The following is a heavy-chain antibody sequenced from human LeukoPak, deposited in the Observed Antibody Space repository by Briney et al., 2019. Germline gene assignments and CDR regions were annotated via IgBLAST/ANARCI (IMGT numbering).Heavy chain of an antibody. CDR1: GFTFDDYA. D-gene: IGHD3-3*01. V-gene: IGHV3-9*01. CDR2: ISWNSGSI. CDR3: ARDMGYYDFWSGRNWFDP. J-gene: IGHJ5*02. Sequence: QAGRSLRLSCAASGFTFDDYAMHWVRQAPGKGLEWVSGISWNSGSIGYADSVKGRFTISRDNAKNSLYLQMNSLRAEDTAVYYCARDMGYYDFWSGRNWFDPWGQGTLVTVSS.